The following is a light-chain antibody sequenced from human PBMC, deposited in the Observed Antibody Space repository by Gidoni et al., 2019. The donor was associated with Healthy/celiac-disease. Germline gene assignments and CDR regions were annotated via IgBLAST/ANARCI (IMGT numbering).Light chain of an antibody. CDR2: KAS. V-gene: IGKV1-5*03. CDR3: QQYKNYPQWT. Sequence: DIQMTKSPSTLSASVGDRVTITRRPSQSISSGLAWYQQQPEKAYKLMIYKASSLGSGVPSRFSGSGTGSEFTLTISSMQPDDFATYYCQQYKNYPQWTFGQGTKVEIK. CDR1: QSISSG. J-gene: IGKJ1*01.